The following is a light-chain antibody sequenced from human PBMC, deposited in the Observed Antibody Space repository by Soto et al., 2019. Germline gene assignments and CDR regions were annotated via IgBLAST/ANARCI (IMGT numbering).Light chain of an antibody. J-gene: IGLJ3*02. Sequence: QSALTQPASVSGSPGQSITISCTGTNSDVGSYNLVSWYQQHPGKAPKLIISEVSKRPSGVSNRFSGSKSGNTASLTISGLQAEDEADYYCCSYAGSSTWVFGGGTQLTVL. V-gene: IGLV2-23*02. CDR3: CSYAGSSTWV. CDR1: NSDVGSYNL. CDR2: EVS.